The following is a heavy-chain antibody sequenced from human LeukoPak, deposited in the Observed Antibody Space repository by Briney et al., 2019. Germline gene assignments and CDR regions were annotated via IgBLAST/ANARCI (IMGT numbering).Heavy chain of an antibody. CDR3: AKETTVTTVSYYYYGMDV. V-gene: IGHV3-9*01. D-gene: IGHD4-17*01. CDR2: ISWNSGSI. J-gene: IGHJ6*02. Sequence: GGSLRLSCAASGFTFSNYAMQWVRQAPWKGLEWVSGISWNSGSIGYADSVKGRFTISRDNAKNSLYLQMNSLRAEDTALYYCAKETTVTTVSYYYYGMDVWGQGTTVTVSS. CDR1: GFTFSNYA.